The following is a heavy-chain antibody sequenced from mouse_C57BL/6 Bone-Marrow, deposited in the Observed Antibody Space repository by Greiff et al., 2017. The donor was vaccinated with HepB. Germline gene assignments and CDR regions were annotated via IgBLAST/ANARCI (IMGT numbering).Heavy chain of an antibody. CDR3: ARDDDGYYPAWFAY. CDR2: ISNGGGST. Sequence: EVKLLESGGGLVQPGGSLKLSCAASGFTFSDYYMYWVRQTPEKRLEWVAYISNGGGSTYYPDTVKGRFTLSRDNAKNTLYLQMSRLKSEDTAMYDCARDDDGYYPAWFAYWGQGTLVTVSA. J-gene: IGHJ3*01. D-gene: IGHD2-3*01. CDR1: GFTFSDYY. V-gene: IGHV5-12*01.